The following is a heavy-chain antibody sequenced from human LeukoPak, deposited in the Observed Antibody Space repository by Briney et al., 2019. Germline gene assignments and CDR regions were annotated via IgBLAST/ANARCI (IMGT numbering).Heavy chain of an antibody. CDR3: AMSLEWLSLFDY. CDR2: ISGSGATI. D-gene: IGHD3-3*01. V-gene: IGHV3-23*01. Sequence: GGSLRLSCAASGFTFSSYAMNWVRQAPGKGPEWVSVISGSGATIDYGDSVKGRFTISRDNSKNTLHLQMNSLRAEGTAIYFCAMSLEWLSLFDYWGQGTLVTVSS. CDR1: GFTFSSYA. J-gene: IGHJ4*02.